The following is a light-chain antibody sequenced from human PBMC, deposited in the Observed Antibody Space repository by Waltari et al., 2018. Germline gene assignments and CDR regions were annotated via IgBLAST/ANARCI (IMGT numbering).Light chain of an antibody. CDR1: SSDVGGYNY. J-gene: IGLJ1*01. CDR3: SSYAGSNNYV. CDR2: EVS. Sequence: QSALTQPPSAPGSPGQSVTISCTGTSSDVGGYNYVSWYQQHPGKAPKLMVYEVSKRPSGVPERFSGSKSGNTASLTVSGLQAEDEADYYCSSYAGSNNYVFGTGTKVTGL. V-gene: IGLV2-8*01.